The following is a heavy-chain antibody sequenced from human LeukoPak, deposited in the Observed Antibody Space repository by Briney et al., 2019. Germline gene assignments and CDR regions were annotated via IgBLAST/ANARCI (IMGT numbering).Heavy chain of an antibody. D-gene: IGHD3-22*01. CDR1: GYTFTSYG. J-gene: IGHJ4*02. CDR3: ARSYYDSSGYYWFDY. CDR2: ISAYNGNT. Sequence: ASVKVSCKASGYTFTSYGISWVRQAPGQGLEWMGWISAYNGNTNYAQKLQGRVTMTTDTSTSTAYMELRSLRSDDTAVYYCARSYYDSSGYYWFDYWGQGTLVTVSS. V-gene: IGHV1-18*01.